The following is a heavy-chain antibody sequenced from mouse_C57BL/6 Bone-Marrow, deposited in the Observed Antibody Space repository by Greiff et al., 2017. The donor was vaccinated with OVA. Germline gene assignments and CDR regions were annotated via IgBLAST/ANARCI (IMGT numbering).Heavy chain of an antibody. D-gene: IGHD2-3*01. CDR3: ARDHDPWFAY. V-gene: IGHV3-6*01. J-gene: IGHJ3*01. CDR2: ISYDGSN. CDR1: GYSITSGYY. Sequence: ESGPGLVKPSQSLSLTCSVTGYSITSGYYWNWIRQFPGNKLEWMGYISYDGSNNYNPSLKNRISITRDTSKNQFFLKLNSVTTEDTATYYCARDHDPWFAYWGQGTLVTVSA.